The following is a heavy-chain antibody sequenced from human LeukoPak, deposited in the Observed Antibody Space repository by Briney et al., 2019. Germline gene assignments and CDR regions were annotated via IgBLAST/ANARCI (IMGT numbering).Heavy chain of an antibody. CDR1: GFTFSSYE. V-gene: IGHV3-48*03. CDR3: AELGITMIGGV. CDR2: ISISGSTI. D-gene: IGHD3-10*02. Sequence: PGGSLRLSCTASGFTFSSYEKNWVCQAPGQGLERVSYISISGSTIYYANSVKGRFTIFRDNAKNSLYLQMNSLRAEDTAVYYCAELGITMIGGVWGKGTTVTISS. J-gene: IGHJ6*04.